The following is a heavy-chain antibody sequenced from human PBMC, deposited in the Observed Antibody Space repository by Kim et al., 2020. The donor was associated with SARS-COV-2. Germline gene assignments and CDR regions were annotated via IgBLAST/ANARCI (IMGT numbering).Heavy chain of an antibody. V-gene: IGHV1-18*01. CDR3: ARDPGGVVIIPHFDY. D-gene: IGHD3-3*01. CDR2: ISAYNGNT. Sequence: ASVKVSCKASGYTFTSYGISWVRQAPGQGLEWMGWISAYNGNTNYAQKLQGRVTMTTDTSTSTAYMELRSLRSDDTAVYYCARDPGGVVIIPHFDYWGQGTLVTVSS. CDR1: GYTFTSYG. J-gene: IGHJ4*02.